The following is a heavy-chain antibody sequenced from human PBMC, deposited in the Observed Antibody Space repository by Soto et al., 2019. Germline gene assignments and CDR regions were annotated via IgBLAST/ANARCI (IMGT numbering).Heavy chain of an antibody. Sequence: GGSLRLSCASSGFTFSSYWMHLVRQAPGKGLVWVSRINSDGSSTSYADSVKGRFTISRDNAKNTLYLQMNSLRAEDTAVYYCARNYDFWSGYSIDAFDIWGQGTMVTVSS. CDR1: GFTFSSYW. CDR3: ARNYDFWSGYSIDAFDI. J-gene: IGHJ3*02. V-gene: IGHV3-74*01. D-gene: IGHD3-3*01. CDR2: INSDGSST.